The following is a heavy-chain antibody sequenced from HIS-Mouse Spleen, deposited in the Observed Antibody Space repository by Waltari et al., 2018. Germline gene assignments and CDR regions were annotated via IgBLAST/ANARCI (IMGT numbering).Heavy chain of an antibody. CDR3: AREIPYSSSWYDWYFDL. CDR1: GGPISSISYS. D-gene: IGHD6-13*01. CDR2: IYYSGST. Sequence: QLQLQESGPGLVNPSETLSLTCTVSGGPISSISYSWGWIRQPPGKGLEWIGSIYYSGSTYYNPSLKSRVTISVDTSKNQFSLKLSSVTAADTAVYYCAREIPYSSSWYDWYFDLWGRGTLVTVSS. J-gene: IGHJ2*01. V-gene: IGHV4-39*07.